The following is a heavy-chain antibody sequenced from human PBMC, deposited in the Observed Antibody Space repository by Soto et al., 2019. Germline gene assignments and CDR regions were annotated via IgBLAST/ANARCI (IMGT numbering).Heavy chain of an antibody. J-gene: IGHJ4*02. CDR2: IYYSEST. CDR3: ARRWGWSVDY. V-gene: IGHV4-59*08. Sequence: QVQLQESGPGLVKPSETLSPTCTVSGGSISSYYWSWIRQPPWQGLEWIGYIYYSESTNYNPSLKSRVTISVDTSKNQFSLKLSSVTAADTAVYYCARRWGWSVDYWGQGTLVTVSS. CDR1: GGSISSYY. D-gene: IGHD6-19*01.